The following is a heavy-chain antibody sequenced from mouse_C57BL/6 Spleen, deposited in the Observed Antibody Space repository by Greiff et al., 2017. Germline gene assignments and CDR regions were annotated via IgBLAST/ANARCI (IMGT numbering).Heavy chain of an antibody. Sequence: QVQLKESGAELVRPGASVKLSCKASGYTFTDYYINWVKQRPGQGLEWIARIYPGSGNTYYNEKFKGKATLTAEKSSSTAYMQLSSLTSEDSAVYFCASDSYSMDYWGQGTSVTVSS. CDR3: ASDSYSMDY. D-gene: IGHD2-13*01. V-gene: IGHV1-76*01. CDR2: IYPGSGNT. CDR1: GYTFTDYY. J-gene: IGHJ4*01.